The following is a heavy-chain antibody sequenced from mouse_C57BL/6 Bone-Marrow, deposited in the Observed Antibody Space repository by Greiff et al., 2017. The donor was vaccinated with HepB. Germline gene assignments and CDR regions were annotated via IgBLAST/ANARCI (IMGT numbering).Heavy chain of an antibody. Sequence: QVQLQQSDAVLVKPGASVKISCKVSGYTFTDYTIHWMKQRPEQGLEWIGYIYPRDGSTKYNEKFKGKATLTADKSSSTAYMQLNSLTSEDSAVYFCARRGWLLLYAMDYWGQGTSVTVSS. CDR3: ARRGWLLLYAMDY. CDR2: IYPRDGST. CDR1: GYTFTDYT. J-gene: IGHJ4*01. V-gene: IGHV1-78*01. D-gene: IGHD2-3*01.